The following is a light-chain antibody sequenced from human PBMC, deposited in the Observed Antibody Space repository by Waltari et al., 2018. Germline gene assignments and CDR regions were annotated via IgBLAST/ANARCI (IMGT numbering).Light chain of an antibody. CDR2: DVS. Sequence: QSALTQPASVSGSPGQSISISCTGTSSDVGGYDYVSWYHQYPGKAPTLLILDVSKPPSGVSVLFSGSTSSNTASLPISGLQAYDDAYNYSSSYSTCSTLVVFGGGTNVTVL. CDR1: SSDVGGYDY. J-gene: IGLJ2*01. CDR3: SSYSTCSTLVV. V-gene: IGLV2-14*03.